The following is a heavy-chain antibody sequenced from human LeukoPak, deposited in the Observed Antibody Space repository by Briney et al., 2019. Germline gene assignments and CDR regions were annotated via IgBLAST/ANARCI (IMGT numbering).Heavy chain of an antibody. CDR3: AKPRVTNYWYFDL. Sequence: GGSLRLSCAASGFTSSNNWMHWVRQAPGKGLVWVSRISRDGRSTSYADSVKGRFTISRDNAKNLLYLQMNSLRAEDTAVYYCAKPRVTNYWYFDLWGRGTLVTVSS. CDR1: GFTSSNNW. J-gene: IGHJ2*01. D-gene: IGHD1-14*01. V-gene: IGHV3-74*01. CDR2: ISRDGRST.